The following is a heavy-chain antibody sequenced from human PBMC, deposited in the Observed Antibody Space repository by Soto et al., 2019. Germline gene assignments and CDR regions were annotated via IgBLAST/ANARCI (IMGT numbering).Heavy chain of an antibody. J-gene: IGHJ4*02. CDR3: AKEFHSWNYFDY. CDR2: ISYDGSNK. V-gene: IGHV3-30*18. D-gene: IGHD1-20*01. CDR1: GFTFSSSG. Sequence: HLGGSLRLSCAASGFTFSSSGMHWVRQAPGKGLEWVAVISYDGSNKFYADSVKGRFTISRDNFRNTLYLQMNSLRAEDTAVYYCAKEFHSWNYFDYWGQGTLVTVSS.